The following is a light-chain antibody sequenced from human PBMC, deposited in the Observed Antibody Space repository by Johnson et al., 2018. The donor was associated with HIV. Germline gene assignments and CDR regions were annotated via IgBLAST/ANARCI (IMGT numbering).Light chain of an antibody. CDR3: ATGDSSMTDGGF. CDR1: TSNIGNNY. Sequence: QSVLTQPPSVSAAPGQKVTVSCSGSTSNIGNNYVSWYQQLPGTAPKLLIYDNNKRPSGIPDRFSGSKSGTSATLGITGLQTGDEADYYCATGDSSMTDGGFFGTGTKVTVL. J-gene: IGLJ1*01. V-gene: IGLV1-51*01. CDR2: DNN.